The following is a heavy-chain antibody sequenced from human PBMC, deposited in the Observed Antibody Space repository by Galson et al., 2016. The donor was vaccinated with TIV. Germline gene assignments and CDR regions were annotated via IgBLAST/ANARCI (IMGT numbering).Heavy chain of an antibody. CDR1: GYTFIGYY. Sequence: SVKVSCKASGYTFIGYYIHWVRQAPGQGLEWVGRINPNSGAANYAQNFQGRVTMTSDTSISTASLALSRLRSDDTAVYYCAQAYYYDSSAYYFASWGQGTLVTVSS. CDR3: AQAYYYDSSAYYFAS. D-gene: IGHD3-22*01. V-gene: IGHV1-2*06. J-gene: IGHJ4*02. CDR2: INPNSGAA.